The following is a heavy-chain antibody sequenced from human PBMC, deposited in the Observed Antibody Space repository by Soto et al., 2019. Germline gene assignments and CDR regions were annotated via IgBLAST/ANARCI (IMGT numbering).Heavy chain of an antibody. Sequence: EVQLVESGGGLVQPGRSLRLSCAASGFTFDDYAMHWVRQAPGKGLEWVSGISWNRGSIGYADSVKGRFTISRDNAKNSLYLQMNSLRAEDTALYYCAKISTMIVVWGQGTLVTVSS. CDR2: ISWNRGSI. V-gene: IGHV3-9*01. CDR1: GFTFDDYA. CDR3: AKISTMIVV. D-gene: IGHD3-22*01. J-gene: IGHJ4*02.